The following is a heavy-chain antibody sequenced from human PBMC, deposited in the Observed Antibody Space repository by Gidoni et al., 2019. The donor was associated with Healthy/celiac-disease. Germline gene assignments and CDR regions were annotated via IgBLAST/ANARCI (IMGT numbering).Heavy chain of an antibody. J-gene: IGHJ4*02. CDR3: ARVNDYVWGSYRH. V-gene: IGHV3-30*07. D-gene: IGHD3-16*02. Sequence: FTISRDNSKNTLYLQMNSLRAEDTAVYYCARVNDYVWGSYRHWGQGTLVTVSS.